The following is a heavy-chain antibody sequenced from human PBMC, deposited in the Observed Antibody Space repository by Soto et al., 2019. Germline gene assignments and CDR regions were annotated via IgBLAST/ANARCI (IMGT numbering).Heavy chain of an antibody. CDR1: GGSISSSSYY. Sequence: ASETLSLTCTVSGGSISSSSYYWGWIRQPPGKGLEWIGSIYYSGSTYYNPSLKSRVTISVDTSKNQLSLKLSSVTAADTAVYYCARPTYDFWSGYYGPHYYYYGMDVWGQGTTVTVSS. D-gene: IGHD3-3*01. CDR3: ARPTYDFWSGYYGPHYYYYGMDV. J-gene: IGHJ6*02. V-gene: IGHV4-39*01. CDR2: IYYSGST.